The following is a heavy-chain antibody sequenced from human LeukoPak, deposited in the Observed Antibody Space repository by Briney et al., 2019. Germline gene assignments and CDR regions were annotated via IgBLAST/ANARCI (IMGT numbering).Heavy chain of an antibody. CDR3: AREGVYSYGYVDY. D-gene: IGHD5-18*01. V-gene: IGHV1-2*02. CDR2: INPKSGGT. CDR1: GYSFTGHY. J-gene: IGHJ4*02. Sequence: ASVKVSCKASGYSFTGHYMHWVRQAPGQGLEWMGWINPKSGGTNYAQKFQGRVTMTRDTSISTAYMDMSSLRSDDTAVHYCAREGVYSYGYVDYWGQGTLVTVSS.